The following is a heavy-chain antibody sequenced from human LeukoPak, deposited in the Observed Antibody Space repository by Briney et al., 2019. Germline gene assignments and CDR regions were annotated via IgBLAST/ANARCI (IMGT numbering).Heavy chain of an antibody. J-gene: IGHJ6*04. CDR2: VNHSGST. Sequence: SETLSLTCAVYGGSFSDYHWSWIRQPPGKGLEWIGEVNHSGSTKYNPSLKSRVTISLDTSKNQFSLKLGSVTAADTAVYYCAKEDDYRPTGDVWGKGTTVTVSS. D-gene: IGHD4-11*01. CDR1: GGSFSDYH. CDR3: AKEDDYRPTGDV. V-gene: IGHV4-34*01.